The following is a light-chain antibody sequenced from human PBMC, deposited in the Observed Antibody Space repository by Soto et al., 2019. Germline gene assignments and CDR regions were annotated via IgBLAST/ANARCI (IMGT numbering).Light chain of an antibody. J-gene: IGLJ1*01. CDR2: EVS. Sequence: QSGLTQPPSASGSAGQSVTMSCIGTSSDVGNYNYVSWYQQHPGKAPKLMIYEVSKRPSGVPDRFSGSKSGNTASLTVSGLQTDDEADYYCSSYAGSNNYVFGTGTKVTVL. CDR1: SSDVGNYNY. CDR3: SSYAGSNNYV. V-gene: IGLV2-8*01.